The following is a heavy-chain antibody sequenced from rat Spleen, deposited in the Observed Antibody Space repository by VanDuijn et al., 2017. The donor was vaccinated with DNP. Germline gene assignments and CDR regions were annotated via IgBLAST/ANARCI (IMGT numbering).Heavy chain of an antibody. V-gene: IGHV5-31*01. CDR1: GFTFSSYW. CDR2: ITRSGGRT. Sequence: EVQLVESGGDLVQPGGSLKLSCVASGFTFSSYWMYWIRQVPGKGLEWVASITRSGGRTYYRDSVKGRFTISRDDAKTTLYLQMDSLRSEETATYYCAKAGGYSPWYFDYWGQGVMVTVSS. CDR3: AKAGGYSPWYFDY. D-gene: IGHD1-11*01. J-gene: IGHJ2*01.